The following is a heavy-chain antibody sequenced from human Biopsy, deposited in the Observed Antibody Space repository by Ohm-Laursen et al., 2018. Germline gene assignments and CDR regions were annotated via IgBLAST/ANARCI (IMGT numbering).Heavy chain of an antibody. Sequence: SSVNVSCKASGYTFTSYDITWVRQASGQGPEWIGWLNPVSGNPNFGQKFRGRVTVTSDTSISTAYMELSGLTSDDTATYYCGRAVRNQLLTDPWGQGTLVTVTS. D-gene: IGHD1-7*01. CDR3: GRAVRNQLLTDP. V-gene: IGHV1-8*01. J-gene: IGHJ5*02. CDR2: LNPVSGNP. CDR1: GYTFTSYD.